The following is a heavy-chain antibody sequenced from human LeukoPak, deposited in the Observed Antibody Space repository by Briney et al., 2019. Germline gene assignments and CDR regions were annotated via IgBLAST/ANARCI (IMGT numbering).Heavy chain of an antibody. J-gene: IGHJ4*02. V-gene: IGHV3-30*18. Sequence: PGRSLRLSCAASGFTFSSYGMHWVRQAPGKGLEWVAVISYDGSNKYYADSVKGRFTISRDNSRNTVHLQMNSLRAEDTAVYYCAKDSFVRDIYRFFDWSFDGWGQGTLVTVSS. CDR1: GFTFSSYG. D-gene: IGHD3-9*01. CDR2: ISYDGSNK. CDR3: AKDSFVRDIYRFFDWSFDG.